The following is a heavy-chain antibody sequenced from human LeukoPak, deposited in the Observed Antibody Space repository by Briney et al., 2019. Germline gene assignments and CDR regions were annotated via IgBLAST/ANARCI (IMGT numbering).Heavy chain of an antibody. J-gene: IGHJ5*02. CDR1: GGSINSGSYY. CDR2: FYISGST. Sequence: SETLSLTCTVSGGSINSGSYYWSWIRQPAGKGLEGIGRFYISGSTNYTPSLKSRVTISVDTSKNQFSLKLSSVTAADTAVYYCARGRGGWYIPSSNWFDPWGQGTLVTVSS. V-gene: IGHV4-61*02. CDR3: ARGRGGWYIPSSNWFDP. D-gene: IGHD6-19*01.